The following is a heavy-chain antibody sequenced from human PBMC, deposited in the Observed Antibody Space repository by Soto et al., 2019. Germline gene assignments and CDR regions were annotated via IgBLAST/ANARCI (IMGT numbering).Heavy chain of an antibody. CDR1: GFTFSSYW. CDR3: ARDGVGGYCSSTSCPRGGRYYYYGMDV. J-gene: IGHJ6*02. D-gene: IGHD2-2*01. V-gene: IGHV3-7*01. Sequence: GGSLRLSCAASGFTFSSYWMSWVRQAPGKGLEWVANIKQDGSEKYYVDSVKGRFTISRDNAKNSLYLQMNSLRAEDTAVYYCARDGVGGYCSSTSCPRGGRYYYYGMDVWGQGTTVTVSS. CDR2: IKQDGSEK.